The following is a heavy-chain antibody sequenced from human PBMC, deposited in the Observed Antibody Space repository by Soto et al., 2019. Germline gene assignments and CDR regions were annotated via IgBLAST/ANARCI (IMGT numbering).Heavy chain of an antibody. CDR3: ARGGLTNYFDY. Sequence: QVQLVESGGGVVQPGRSLRLSCAASGFTFSSYGMHWVRQAPGKGLEWVAVIWYDGSNKYYADSAKGRFTISRDNSKNTLYLQMNSLRAEDTAVYSCARGGLTNYFDYWGQGTLVTVSS. D-gene: IGHD2-21*02. V-gene: IGHV3-33*01. J-gene: IGHJ4*02. CDR2: IWYDGSNK. CDR1: GFTFSSYG.